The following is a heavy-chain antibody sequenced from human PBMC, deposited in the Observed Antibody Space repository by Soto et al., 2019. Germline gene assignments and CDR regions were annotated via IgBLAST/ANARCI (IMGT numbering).Heavy chain of an antibody. J-gene: IGHJ4*02. CDR2: IVVGSGNT. CDR3: AADRERAYAILTGYYM. V-gene: IGHV1-58*01. CDR1: GFTFTSSA. Sequence: QMQLVQSGPEVKKPGTSVKVSCKASGFTFTSSAVQWVRQARGQRLEWIGWIVVGSGNTNYAQKFQERVTITRDMSTSTAYMELSSLRSEDTAVYYCAADRERAYAILTGYYMWGQGTLVTVSS. D-gene: IGHD3-9*01.